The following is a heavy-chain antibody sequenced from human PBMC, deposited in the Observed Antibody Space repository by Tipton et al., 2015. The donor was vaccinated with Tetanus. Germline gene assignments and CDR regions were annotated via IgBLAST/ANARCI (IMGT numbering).Heavy chain of an antibody. V-gene: IGHV4-39*07. CDR3: ARANNDYPKKGPFDY. CDR2: VFHSGRP. CDR1: GGSIETNNFH. J-gene: IGHJ4*02. D-gene: IGHD5-12*01. Sequence: TLSLTCSVSGGSIETNNFHWGWIRQPPGKGLEWIGTVFHSGRPTINPSLKSRLTMSVDTSKNQFSLNLKSVITADTAIYYCARANNDYPKKGPFDYWGQGILVTVSS.